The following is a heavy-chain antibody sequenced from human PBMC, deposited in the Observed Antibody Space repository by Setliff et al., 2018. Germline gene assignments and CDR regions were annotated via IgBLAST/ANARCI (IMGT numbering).Heavy chain of an antibody. D-gene: IGHD3-10*01. Sequence: SETLSLTCSVSGGSISSGSYYWTWIRQPAGKGLEWIGHIYTSGTTKYNPSLKSRVTISVDASKNQFFLKLTSMTAADTAVYYCARSNMGNYYDSGRYYYYYYMDVWGKGTTVTVSS. CDR2: IYTSGTT. CDR1: GGSISSGSYY. J-gene: IGHJ6*03. V-gene: IGHV4-61*09. CDR3: ARSNMGNYYDSGRYYYYYYMDV.